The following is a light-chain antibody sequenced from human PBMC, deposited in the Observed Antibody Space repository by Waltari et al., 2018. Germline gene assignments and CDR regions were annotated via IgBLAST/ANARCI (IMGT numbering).Light chain of an antibody. CDR1: SSDVGGYNY. CDR3: CSYAGSYTWV. V-gene: IGLV2-11*01. J-gene: IGLJ3*02. Sequence: QSALTQPRSVSGSHGQPVTNSCTGTSSDVGGYNYVSWYQQHPGKAPILMIYDVSKRPSVVPDRFSGSKSGTTASLTISGLQAEDDADYCCCSYAGSYTWVFGGGTKLTVL. CDR2: DVS.